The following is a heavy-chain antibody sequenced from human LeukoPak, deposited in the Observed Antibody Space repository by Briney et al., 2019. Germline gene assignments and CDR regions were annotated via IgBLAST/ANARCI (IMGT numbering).Heavy chain of an antibody. CDR1: GYTFTNYA. Sequence: GASVKVSFKATGYTFTNYAMNWVRQAPGQGLEWMGWINTNTGNPTYAQGFTGRFVFSLDTSVSTAYLQISSLKAEDTAVYYCARDPHQIVGATTFFDYWGQGTLVTVSS. D-gene: IGHD1-26*01. J-gene: IGHJ4*02. CDR2: INTNTGNP. V-gene: IGHV7-4-1*02. CDR3: ARDPHQIVGATTFFDY.